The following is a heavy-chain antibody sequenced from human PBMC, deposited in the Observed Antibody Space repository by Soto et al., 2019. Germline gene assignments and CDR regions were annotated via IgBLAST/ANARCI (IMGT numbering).Heavy chain of an antibody. J-gene: IGHJ6*02. V-gene: IGHV3-7*05. D-gene: IGHD6-19*01. CDR1: EFTFNTYW. CDR2: IKEDGSEK. Sequence: EVQLVESGGGLVQPGGSLRLSCLASEFTFNTYWMNWVRQAPGRGLEWVANIKEDGSEKNYVDSVKGRFTISRDNAKNSLYLQMNSLRGEDTAVYFCAREWGTPGRGSAVGYYYHYGMDVWGQGTTVTVSS. CDR3: AREWGTPGRGSAVGYYYHYGMDV.